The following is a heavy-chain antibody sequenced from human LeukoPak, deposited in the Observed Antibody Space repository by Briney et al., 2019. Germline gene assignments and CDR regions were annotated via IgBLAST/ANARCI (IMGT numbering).Heavy chain of an antibody. J-gene: IGHJ3*02. CDR2: MNPNSGNT. Sequence: ASVKVSCKASGYTFTSYDINWVRQAPGQGLEWMGWMNPNSGNTGYAQKFQGRVTMTRNTSISTAYMELSSLRSEDTAVYYCARGDYGDYFDAFDIWGQGTMVTVSS. V-gene: IGHV1-8*01. D-gene: IGHD4-17*01. CDR1: GYTFTSYD. CDR3: ARGDYGDYFDAFDI.